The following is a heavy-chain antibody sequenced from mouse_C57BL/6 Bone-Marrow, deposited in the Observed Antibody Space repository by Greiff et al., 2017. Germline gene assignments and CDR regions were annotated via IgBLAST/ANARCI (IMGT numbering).Heavy chain of an antibody. CDR3: ARRSLCDGYYGFFDY. V-gene: IGHV1-78*01. CDR1: GYTFTDHT. J-gene: IGHJ2*01. D-gene: IGHD2-3*01. CDR2: IYPRDGST. Sequence: VKLMESDAELVKPGASVKISCKVSGYTFTDHTIHWMKQRPEQGREWIGYIYPRDGSTKYNEKFKGKATLTADKSSSTAYMQLNSLTSEDSAVYFCARRSLCDGYYGFFDYWGQGTTLTVSS.